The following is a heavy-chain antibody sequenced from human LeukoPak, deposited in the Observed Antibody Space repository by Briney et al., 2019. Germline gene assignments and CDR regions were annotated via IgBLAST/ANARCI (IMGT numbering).Heavy chain of an antibody. Sequence: GGSLRLSCAASGFTFSSYAMHWVRRAPGKGLEWVAVISYDGSNKYYADSVKGRFTISRDNSKNTLYLQMNSLRAEDTAVYYCAKASGPRSGSFDYWGQGTLVTVSS. CDR3: AKASGPRSGSFDY. V-gene: IGHV3-30-3*01. CDR1: GFTFSSYA. D-gene: IGHD1-26*01. J-gene: IGHJ4*02. CDR2: ISYDGSNK.